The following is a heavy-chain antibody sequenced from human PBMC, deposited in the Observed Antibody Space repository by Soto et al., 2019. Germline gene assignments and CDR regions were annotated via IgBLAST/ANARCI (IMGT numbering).Heavy chain of an antibody. Sequence: GASVKVSCKASGYTFTSYYMHWVRQAPGQGLEWMGGIIPIFGTANYAQKFQGRVTITADKSTSTAYMELSSLRSEDTAVYYCAREKKYYYDSSGSPGAFDIWGQGTMVTVSS. D-gene: IGHD3-22*01. J-gene: IGHJ3*02. V-gene: IGHV1-69*06. CDR2: IIPIFGTA. CDR3: AREKKYYYDSSGSPGAFDI. CDR1: GYTFTSYY.